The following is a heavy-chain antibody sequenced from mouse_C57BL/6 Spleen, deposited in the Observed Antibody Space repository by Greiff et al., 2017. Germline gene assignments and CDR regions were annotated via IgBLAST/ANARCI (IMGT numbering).Heavy chain of an antibody. CDR3: ARGNYDYAMDY. Sequence: EVQLVESGPGLVKPSQSLSLTCSVTGYSITSGYYWNWIRQFPGNKLEWMGYISYDGSNNYNPSLKNRISFTRDTSKNQFFLKLNSVTTEDTATYYCARGNYDYAMDYWGQGTSVTVSS. CDR2: ISYDGSN. J-gene: IGHJ4*01. CDR1: GYSITSGYY. V-gene: IGHV3-6*01. D-gene: IGHD2-4*01.